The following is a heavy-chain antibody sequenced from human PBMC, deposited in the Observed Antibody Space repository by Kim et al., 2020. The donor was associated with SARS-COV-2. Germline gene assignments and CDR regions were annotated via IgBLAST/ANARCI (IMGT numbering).Heavy chain of an antibody. CDR1: GFSFDDYT. CDR3: AKDKVRTGAGWNLFDS. CDR2: ITWEGANI. V-gene: IGHV3-9*01. J-gene: IGHJ4*02. D-gene: IGHD1-1*01. Sequence: GGSLRLSCAASGFSFDDYTMHWVRQGPGKGLEWVSSITWEGANIDYEHSVKGRFTISRDNAKNSLYLQMDSLRPEDTAFYYCAKDKVRTGAGWNLFDSWGQGTLVTVSS.